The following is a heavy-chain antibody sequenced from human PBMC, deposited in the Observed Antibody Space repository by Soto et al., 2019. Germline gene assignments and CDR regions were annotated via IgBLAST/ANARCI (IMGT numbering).Heavy chain of an antibody. J-gene: IGHJ3*02. CDR1: GYTFTSYY. D-gene: IGHD3-9*01. Sequence: QVQLVQSGAEVKKPGASVKVSCKASGYTFTSYYMHWVRQAPGQGLEWMGIINPSGGSTSYAQKFQGRVTMTRDTSTSTVYMELSSLRSEDTAVYYCARGPTYYDILLGAFDIWGQGTMVTVSS. CDR3: ARGPTYYDILLGAFDI. V-gene: IGHV1-46*03. CDR2: INPSGGST.